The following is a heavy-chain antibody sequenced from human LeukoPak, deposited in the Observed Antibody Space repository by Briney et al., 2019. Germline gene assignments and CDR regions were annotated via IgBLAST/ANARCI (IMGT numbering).Heavy chain of an antibody. Sequence: SETLSLTCTVSGDSISGSSYYWAWLRQPPGKGLEWIASIHYSGRTNYSPTLQSRVTISVDMSQNHFSLKVNSVTAADTAIYYCATHRTNNYGSGQPFDFWGQGTLVTVSS. CDR2: IHYSGRT. CDR1: GDSISGSSYY. D-gene: IGHD3-10*01. V-gene: IGHV4-39*01. J-gene: IGHJ4*02. CDR3: ATHRTNNYGSGQPFDF.